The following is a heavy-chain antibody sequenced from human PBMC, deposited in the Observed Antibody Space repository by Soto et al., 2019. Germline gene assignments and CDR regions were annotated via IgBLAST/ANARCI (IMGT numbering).Heavy chain of an antibody. Sequence: SVKVSCKASGGTFSSYTISWVRQAPGQGLEWMGRIIPILGIANYAQKFQGRVTITADKSTSTAYMELSSLRSEDTAVYYCAREDRVRGVIIMDVWGKGTTVTSPQ. V-gene: IGHV1-69*04. J-gene: IGHJ6*04. CDR2: IIPILGIA. D-gene: IGHD3-10*01. CDR3: AREDRVRGVIIMDV. CDR1: GGTFSSYT.